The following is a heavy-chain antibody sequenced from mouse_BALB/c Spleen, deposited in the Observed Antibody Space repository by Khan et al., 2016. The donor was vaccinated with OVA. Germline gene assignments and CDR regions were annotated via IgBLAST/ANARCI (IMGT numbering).Heavy chain of an antibody. CDR2: INPHFGET. J-gene: IGHJ2*01. V-gene: IGHV1-20*02. CDR3: ERIYGSDFDY. Sequence: EVQLQESGPELVKPGASVKISCKASGYSFTGYFMHWVMQSHGKSLEWIGRINPHFGETFYNQKFVGKATLTVDESSSTAHMELRSLASEDSAVYYCERIYGSDFDYWGQGTTLTVSS. D-gene: IGHD1-1*01. CDR1: GYSFTGYF.